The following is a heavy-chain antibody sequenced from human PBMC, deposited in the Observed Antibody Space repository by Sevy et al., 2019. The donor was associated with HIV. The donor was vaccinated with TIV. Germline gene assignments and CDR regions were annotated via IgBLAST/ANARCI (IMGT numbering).Heavy chain of an antibody. V-gene: IGHV1-2*02. J-gene: IGHJ4*02. D-gene: IGHD3-22*01. CDR1: GYTFTGYY. Sequence: ASVKVSCKASGYTFTGYYMHWVRQPPGQGLEWMGWINPNSGGTNYEQKFQGRVTMTRDTSISTAYMELSRLRSDDTAVYYCARALGDMIVVVSPFDYWGQGTLVTVSS. CDR2: INPNSGGT. CDR3: ARALGDMIVVVSPFDY.